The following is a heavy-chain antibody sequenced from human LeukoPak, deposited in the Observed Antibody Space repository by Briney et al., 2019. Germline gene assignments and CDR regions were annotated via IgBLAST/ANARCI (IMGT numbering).Heavy chain of an antibody. V-gene: IGHV3-33*06. CDR3: AKDRGAARRTNYFDY. CDR1: GFTFSSYG. Sequence: PGGSLRLSCAASGFTFSSYGMHWVRRAPGKGLEWVAVIWYDGSNKYYADSVKGRFTISRDNSKNTLYLQMNSLRAEDTAVYYCAKDRGAARRTNYFDYWGQGTLVTVSS. J-gene: IGHJ4*02. CDR2: IWYDGSNK. D-gene: IGHD3-10*01.